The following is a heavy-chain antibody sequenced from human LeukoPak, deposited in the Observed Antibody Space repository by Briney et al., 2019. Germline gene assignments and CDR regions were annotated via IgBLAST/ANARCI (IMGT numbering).Heavy chain of an antibody. D-gene: IGHD3-10*01. CDR3: ARDLHYGSGIGY. V-gene: IGHV4-39*07. Sequence: PSETLSLTCTVSGGSISSSSYYWGWIRQPPGKGLEWIGSIYYSGSTYYNPSLKSRVTISVDRSKNQFSLKVSSVTAADTAVYYCARDLHYGSGIGYWGQGTLVTVSS. CDR2: IYYSGST. CDR1: GGSISSSSYY. J-gene: IGHJ4*02.